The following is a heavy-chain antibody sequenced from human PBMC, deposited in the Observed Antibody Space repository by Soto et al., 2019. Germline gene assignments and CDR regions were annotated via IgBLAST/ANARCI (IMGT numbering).Heavy chain of an antibody. Sequence: GGSLRLSCAASGFTFSSYAMHWVRQAPGKGLEWVAVISYDGSNKYYADSVKGRFTISRDNSKNTLYLQMNSLRAEDTAVYYCARDFPAWEYDILTGYPPVLAHKPPDYWGQGTLVTVSS. CDR1: GFTFSSYA. J-gene: IGHJ4*02. CDR2: ISYDGSNK. D-gene: IGHD3-9*01. V-gene: IGHV3-30-3*01. CDR3: ARDFPAWEYDILTGYPPVLAHKPPDY.